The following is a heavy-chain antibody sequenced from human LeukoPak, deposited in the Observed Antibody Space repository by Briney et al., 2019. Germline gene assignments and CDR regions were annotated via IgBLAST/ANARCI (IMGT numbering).Heavy chain of an antibody. V-gene: IGHV4-59*12. J-gene: IGHJ6*02. CDR3: ARDKAGTMVRGVINGMDV. Sequence: SETLSLTCTVSGGSISSYYWSWIRQPPGKGLEWIGYIYYSGSTNYNPSLQSRVTMSVDTSKKQFSLKLSSVTAADTAVYYCARDKAGTMVRGVINGMDVWGQGTTVTVSS. CDR2: IYYSGST. D-gene: IGHD3-10*01. CDR1: GGSISSYY.